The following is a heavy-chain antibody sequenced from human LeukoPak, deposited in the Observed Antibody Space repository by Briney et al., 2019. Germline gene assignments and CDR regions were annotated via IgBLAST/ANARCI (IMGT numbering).Heavy chain of an antibody. V-gene: IGHV4-61*02. Sequence: TSQTLSLTCTVSGGSISSGSYYWSWIRQPAGKGLEWIGRIYTSGSTNYNPSLKSRVTISVDTSKNQFSLKLSSVTAADTPVYYCARDHEYSYGYSLNGHFDYGGQGTLVTVSS. CDR1: GGSISSGSYY. J-gene: IGHJ4*02. CDR3: ARDHEYSYGYSLNGHFDY. D-gene: IGHD5-18*01. CDR2: IYTSGST.